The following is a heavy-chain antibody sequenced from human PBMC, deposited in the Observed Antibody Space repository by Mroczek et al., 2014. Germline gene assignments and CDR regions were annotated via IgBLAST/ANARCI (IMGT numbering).Heavy chain of an antibody. CDR2: ISWNSGSI. J-gene: IGHJ4*02. CDR1: GFTFDDYA. Sequence: VQLVQSGGGLVQPGRSLRLSCAASGFTFDDYAMHWVRQAPGKGLEWVSGISWNSGSIGYADSVKGRFTISRDNAKNSLYLQMNSLRAEDTALYYCAKDPYCSSTSCPGSGRPGGFDYWGQGTLVTVSS. D-gene: IGHD2-2*01. CDR3: AKDPYCSSTSCPGSGRPGGFDY. V-gene: IGHV3-9*01.